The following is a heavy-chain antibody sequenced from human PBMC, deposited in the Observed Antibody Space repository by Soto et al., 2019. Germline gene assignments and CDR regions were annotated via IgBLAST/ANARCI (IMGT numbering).Heavy chain of an antibody. J-gene: IGHJ4*02. CDR3: AREMWTRYVPQNLFDY. CDR1: GYTFTTYG. CDR2: ISPNSGDT. D-gene: IGHD5-12*01. V-gene: IGHV1-18*01. Sequence: QPQLMQSEGELKQPGASVKVSCKASGYTFTTYGFIWVRQVPGQGLEWMGWISPNSGDTTYAQNIQGRVTMTSDTSTSTVYMELRSLRYDDTAVYYCAREMWTRYVPQNLFDYWGQGALVTVSS.